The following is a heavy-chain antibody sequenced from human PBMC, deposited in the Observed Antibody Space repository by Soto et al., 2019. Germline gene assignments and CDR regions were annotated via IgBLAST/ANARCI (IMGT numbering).Heavy chain of an antibody. CDR1: GGSISSYY. CDR3: ARVGYSNYGVDY. V-gene: IGHV4-59*01. J-gene: IGHJ4*02. D-gene: IGHD4-4*01. Sequence: PSETLSLTCTVSGGSISSYYWSWIRQPPGKGLEWIGYIYYSGSTNYNPSLKSRVTISVDTSKNQFSLKLSSVTAADTAVYYCARVGYSNYGVDYWGQGILVTVS. CDR2: IYYSGST.